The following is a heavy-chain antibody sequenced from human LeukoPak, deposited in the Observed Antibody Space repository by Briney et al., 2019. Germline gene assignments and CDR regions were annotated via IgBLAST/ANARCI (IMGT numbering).Heavy chain of an antibody. D-gene: IGHD3-22*01. V-gene: IGHV3-21*01. J-gene: IGHJ1*01. CDR3: AIDFYSYSIAYYKNVYFQP. Sequence: PGGSLRLSCAPSGFTFSNYAMNWVRQAPGKGLEWVSFISSSSSNIYYADSVKGRFTISRDKAKNTLYLQMNRLRAEDTAVYYCAIDFYSYSIAYYKNVYFQPCGQGTLVTVSS. CDR2: ISSSSSNI. CDR1: GFTFSNYA.